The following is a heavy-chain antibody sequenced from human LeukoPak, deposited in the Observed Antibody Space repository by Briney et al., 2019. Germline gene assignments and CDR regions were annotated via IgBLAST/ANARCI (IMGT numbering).Heavy chain of an antibody. J-gene: IGHJ1*01. CDR2: ISSNGACT. CDR3: VKGGYYDSSGFPEYFQD. D-gene: IGHD3-22*01. V-gene: IGHV3-64D*09. CDR1: EFSFSRYA. Sequence: GGSLRLSCSASEFSFSRYAMHWVRQGPGKGLEHVSTISSNGACTYYADSAKGRFTISRDNSKNTLYLQLSSLSAEDTAVYYCVKGGYYDSSGFPEYFQDWGQGTLVSASS.